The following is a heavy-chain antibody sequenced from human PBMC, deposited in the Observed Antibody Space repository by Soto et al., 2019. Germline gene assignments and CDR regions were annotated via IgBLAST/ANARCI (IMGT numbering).Heavy chain of an antibody. Sequence: GASVKVSCKASGYTFTNYAMHWVRQAPGQGLEWMGWINPNSGGTNYAQKFQGWVTMTRDTSISTAYMELSRLRSDDTAVYYCARGWGSGSYVAFDIWGQGTMVTVSS. CDR2: INPNSGGT. CDR1: GYTFTNYA. D-gene: IGHD3-10*01. J-gene: IGHJ3*02. V-gene: IGHV1-2*04. CDR3: ARGWGSGSYVAFDI.